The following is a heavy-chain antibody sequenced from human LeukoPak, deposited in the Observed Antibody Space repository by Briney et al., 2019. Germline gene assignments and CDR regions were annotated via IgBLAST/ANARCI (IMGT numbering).Heavy chain of an antibody. CDR2: ITNSGNSK. CDR1: EFTFSSYS. J-gene: IGHJ1*01. Sequence: PGGSLRLSCAASEFTFSSYSMNWVRQAPGKGLEWVSYITNSGNSKSYADSVKGRFTISRDNTKNSLYLQMNGLRAEDTAVYYCARGAAARQGPFQHWGQGTLVTVSS. V-gene: IGHV3-48*01. D-gene: IGHD6-6*01. CDR3: ARGAAARQGPFQH.